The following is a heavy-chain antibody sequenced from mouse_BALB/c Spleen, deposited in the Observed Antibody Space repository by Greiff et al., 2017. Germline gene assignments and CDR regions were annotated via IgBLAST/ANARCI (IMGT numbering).Heavy chain of an antibody. Sequence: EVQGVESGGGLVKPGGSLKLSCAASGFTFSSYAMSWVRQTPEKRLEWVATISSGGSYTYYPDSVKGRFSISRDNAKNTLYLQMSSLRSEDTAMYYCERQRNYDGCGWFDYWGEGTLVTVSA. CDR1: GFTFSSYA. D-gene: IGHD2-3*01. CDR3: ERQRNYDGCGWFDY. V-gene: IGHV5-9-3*01. CDR2: ISSGGSYT. J-gene: IGHJ3*01.